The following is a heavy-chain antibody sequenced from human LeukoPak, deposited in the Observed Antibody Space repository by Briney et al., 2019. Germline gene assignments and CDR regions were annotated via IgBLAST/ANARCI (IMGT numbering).Heavy chain of an antibody. CDR3: AGDKEATGDGRPNWFDP. V-gene: IGHV4-38-2*01. CDR1: GYSISSGYY. CDR2: IFQRGYS. D-gene: IGHD6-13*01. Sequence: SETLSLTCAVSGYSISSGYYWGWIRQPPGKGLQWIGSIFQRGYSYYNPSLKSRVTISVDTSKNQFSLKLSSVTAADTAVYYCAGDKEATGDGRPNWFDPWGQGTLVTVSS. J-gene: IGHJ5*02.